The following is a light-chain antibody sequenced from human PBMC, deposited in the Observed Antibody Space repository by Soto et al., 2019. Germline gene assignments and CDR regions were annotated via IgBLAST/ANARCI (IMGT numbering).Light chain of an antibody. CDR3: SSYAVTNIFV. CDR2: GNS. Sequence: QSVLTQPPSVSGAPGQRVTISCTGSSSNIGAGYDVHWYQQLPGTAPKLLIYGNSNRPSGVPDRFSGSKSGTSASLTVSGLQAEDEADYYCSSYAVTNIFVFGTGTNVTVL. CDR1: SSNIGAGYD. V-gene: IGLV1-40*01. J-gene: IGLJ1*01.